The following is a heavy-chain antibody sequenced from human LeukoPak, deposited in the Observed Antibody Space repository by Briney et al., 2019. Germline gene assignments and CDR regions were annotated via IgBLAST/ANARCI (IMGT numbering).Heavy chain of an antibody. J-gene: IGHJ4*02. CDR2: ISYDGSNK. Sequence: PSGGSLRLSCAASGFTFSSYAMHWVRQAPGKGLEWVAVISYDGSNKYYADSVKGRFTISRDNSKNTLYLQMNSLRAEDTAVYYCARDLTTVTYDYWGQGTLVTVSS. CDR1: GFTFSSYA. D-gene: IGHD4-11*01. V-gene: IGHV3-30-3*01. CDR3: ARDLTTVTYDY.